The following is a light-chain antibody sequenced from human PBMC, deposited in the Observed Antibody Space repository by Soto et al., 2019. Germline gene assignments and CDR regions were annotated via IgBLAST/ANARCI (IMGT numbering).Light chain of an antibody. Sequence: DIQMTQSPSTLSASVGDRVTTTCRASQSITSWLAWYQQKPGKAPKLLIYKASSLESGDPSRFSGSGSGTEFTLIISSRQPDDFATYYCQQYSNLWTFGQGTKVEIK. CDR2: KAS. J-gene: IGKJ1*01. CDR1: QSITSW. V-gene: IGKV1-5*03. CDR3: QQYSNLWT.